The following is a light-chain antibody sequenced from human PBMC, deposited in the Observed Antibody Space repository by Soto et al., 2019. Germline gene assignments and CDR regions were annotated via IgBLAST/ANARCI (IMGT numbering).Light chain of an antibody. J-gene: IGKJ1*01. CDR2: WAY. Sequence: IVMTQSPDFLSVSLGERATINCRANQSVLFISNNKNFLAWYQHKPGQPPKLFLNWAYTRESGVPDLFSGSGTGTDFTLTISSLHAEDVAVYYCQQFFHTPTFGQGTKVDIK. CDR3: QQFFHTPT. V-gene: IGKV4-1*01. CDR1: QSVLFISNNKNF.